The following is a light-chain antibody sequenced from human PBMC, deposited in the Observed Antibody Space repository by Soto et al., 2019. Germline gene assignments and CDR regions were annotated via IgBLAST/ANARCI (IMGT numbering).Light chain of an antibody. CDR1: SSDVDNYNY. V-gene: IGLV2-14*01. J-gene: IGLJ3*02. CDR3: AAWDNSLSGWV. Sequence: QSVLTQPASVSGSPGQSITISCTGTSSDVDNYNYVSWYQHHPGKAPKLMIYEVSNRPSGVSNRFSGSKSGNTASLTISGLQAEDEADYYCAAWDNSLSGWVFGGGTKVTVL. CDR2: EVS.